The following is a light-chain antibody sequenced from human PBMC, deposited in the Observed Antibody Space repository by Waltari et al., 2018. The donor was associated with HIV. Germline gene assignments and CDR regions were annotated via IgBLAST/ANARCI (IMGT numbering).Light chain of an antibody. Sequence: QSVLTQPPPASGTPGQRVTISCSGSSSTIGSNYVYWYQQHPGTAPKLLTSSNNQRPSVVPDRFSGSKSGTSASLAISVLRSEDEADYYCAAWDDSLSGVVFGAGTKLTVL. J-gene: IGLJ2*01. CDR1: SSTIGSNY. CDR2: SNN. V-gene: IGLV1-47*02. CDR3: AAWDDSLSGVV.